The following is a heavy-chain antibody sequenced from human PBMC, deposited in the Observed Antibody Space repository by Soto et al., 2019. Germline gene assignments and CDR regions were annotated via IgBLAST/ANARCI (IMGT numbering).Heavy chain of an antibody. J-gene: IGHJ4*02. Sequence: EVQLVESGGGFVEPGESLSLSCAASGFAFTSAWLSWFRQAPGKGLEWIGLIKSKTSGETTDYAAPVKGRFTISRDDSKTTVFPHMSSLKTEDTGMFFCAADDAALGSGDFDYWGQGTLVTVSS. CDR3: AADDAALGSGDFDY. V-gene: IGHV3-15*01. D-gene: IGHD3-10*01. CDR2: IKSKTSGETT. CDR1: GFAFTSAW.